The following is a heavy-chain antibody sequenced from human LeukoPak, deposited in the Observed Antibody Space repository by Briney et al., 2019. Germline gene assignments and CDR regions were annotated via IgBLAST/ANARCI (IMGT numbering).Heavy chain of an antibody. J-gene: IGHJ3*02. CDR1: GYTFTDYY. CDR2: INPNSGGT. CDR3: ARLGDMVRGAFDI. Sequence: ASVKVSCKASGYTFTDYYIHWVRQAPGQGLEWMGWINPNSGGTNYAQKFQGRVTMTRDTSISTAYMELSSLRSDDTAVYYCARLGDMVRGAFDIWGQGTMFTVSS. V-gene: IGHV1-2*02. D-gene: IGHD3-10*01.